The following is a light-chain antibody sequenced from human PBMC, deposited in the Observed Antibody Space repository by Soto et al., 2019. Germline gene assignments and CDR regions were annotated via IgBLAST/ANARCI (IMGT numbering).Light chain of an antibody. CDR2: DAS. CDR3: HQRQYWPPIT. Sequence: VVFTQSPATLSLSPGERSTLSCRTSLSVSVYLDWYQQKPGQAPRLLISDASNRATGIPARFSGSGSGTDFTLTISSLEPEDFAVYYCHQRQYWPPITFGQGTQLEIK. CDR1: LSVSVY. V-gene: IGKV3-11*01. J-gene: IGKJ5*01.